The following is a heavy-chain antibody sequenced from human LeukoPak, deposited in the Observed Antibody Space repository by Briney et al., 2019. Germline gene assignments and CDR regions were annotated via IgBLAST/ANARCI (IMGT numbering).Heavy chain of an antibody. CDR3: ARDQGRAAGTMGPFDY. CDR1: GGSISSYY. J-gene: IGHJ4*02. Sequence: SETLSLTCTVSGGSISSYYWSWIRQPPGKGLEWIGYIYYSGSTNYNPSLKSRVTISVDRSKNQLSLKLSSVTAADTAVYYCARDQGRAAGTMGPFDYWGQGTLVTVSS. V-gene: IGHV4-59*12. CDR2: IYYSGST. D-gene: IGHD1-7*01.